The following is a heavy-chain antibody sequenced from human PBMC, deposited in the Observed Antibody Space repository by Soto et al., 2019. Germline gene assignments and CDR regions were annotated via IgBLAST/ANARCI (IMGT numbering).Heavy chain of an antibody. D-gene: IGHD5-12*01. CDR3: ARDRAPNGYNHLDY. Sequence: QVQLQESGPGLVKPSETLSLTCTVSGGSVSSGSYYWRWIRQPPGKGLEWIGYIHYSGSTNYNPSLKSRVTMSVDTPKNQFSLKLSSVTAADTAVYYCARDRAPNGYNHLDYWGQGTLVTVAS. CDR2: IHYSGST. CDR1: GGSVSSGSYY. V-gene: IGHV4-61*01. J-gene: IGHJ4*02.